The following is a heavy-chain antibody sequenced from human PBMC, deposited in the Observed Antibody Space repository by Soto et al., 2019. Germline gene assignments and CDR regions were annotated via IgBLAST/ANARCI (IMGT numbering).Heavy chain of an antibody. J-gene: IGHJ5*02. D-gene: IGHD6-13*01. Sequence: SVKVSCKASGGTFSSYAISWVRQAPGQGLEWMGGIIPIFGTTNYAQKFQGRVTITADESTSTAYMELSSLRSEDTAVYYCARKAYSSSWFDPWGQGTLVTVSS. CDR3: ARKAYSSSWFDP. CDR1: GGTFSSYA. V-gene: IGHV1-69*13. CDR2: IIPIFGTT.